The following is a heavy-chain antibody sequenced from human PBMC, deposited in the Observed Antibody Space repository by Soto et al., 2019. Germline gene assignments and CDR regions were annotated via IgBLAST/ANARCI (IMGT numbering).Heavy chain of an antibody. V-gene: IGHV4-31*03. CDR2: IYYSGNT. Sequence: QVQLQESGPGLVKPSQSLSLTCTVSGDSISSAPYYWSWIRQHPGKGLEWIGYIYYSGNTHYNPFLKSRAAISVDTSKNQLSLKLNSVTAADTAVYYCAKSYGPTDTWFNPWGQGTLVTVSS. D-gene: IGHD4-17*01. CDR3: AKSYGPTDTWFNP. CDR1: GDSISSAPYY. J-gene: IGHJ5*02.